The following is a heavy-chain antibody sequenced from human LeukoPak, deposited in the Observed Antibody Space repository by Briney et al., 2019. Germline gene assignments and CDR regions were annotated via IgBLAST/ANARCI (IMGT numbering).Heavy chain of an antibody. D-gene: IGHD5-24*01. CDR2: INHSGST. CDR3: ARVRWLQPFDY. V-gene: IGHV4-34*01. Sequence: SETLSLTCAVYGGSFSGYYWSWIRQPPGKGREWIGEINHSGSTNYNPSLKSRVTISVDTSKNQFSLKLSSVTAADTAVYYCARVRWLQPFDYWGQGTLVTVSS. CDR1: GGSFSGYY. J-gene: IGHJ4*02.